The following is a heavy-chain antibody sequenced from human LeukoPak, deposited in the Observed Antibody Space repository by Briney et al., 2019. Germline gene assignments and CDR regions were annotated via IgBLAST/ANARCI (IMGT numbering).Heavy chain of an antibody. D-gene: IGHD2-2*01. J-gene: IGHJ5*02. CDR1: GGSISSGSYY. Sequence: SETLSLTCTVSGGSISSGSYYWSWIRQPAGKGLEWIGRIYTSGSTNYNPSLKSRVTISVDTSKNQFSLKLSSVTAADTAVYYCARGDYCSSTSCYSDWFDPWGQGTLATVSS. V-gene: IGHV4-61*02. CDR3: ARGDYCSSTSCYSDWFDP. CDR2: IYTSGST.